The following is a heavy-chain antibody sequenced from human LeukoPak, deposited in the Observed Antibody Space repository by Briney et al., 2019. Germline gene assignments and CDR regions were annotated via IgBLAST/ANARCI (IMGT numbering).Heavy chain of an antibody. CDR1: GYSFTSYW. J-gene: IGHJ3*02. D-gene: IGHD2-21*02. CDR2: IYPGDSDT. V-gene: IGHV5-51*01. CDR3: ARIAYCGGDCYSDAFDI. Sequence: GESLKISCKGSGYSFTSYWIGWVRRMPGKGLEWMGIIYPGDSDTRYSPSFQGQVTISADKSISTAYLQWSSLKASDTAMYYCARIAYCGGDCYSDAFDIWGQGTMVTVSS.